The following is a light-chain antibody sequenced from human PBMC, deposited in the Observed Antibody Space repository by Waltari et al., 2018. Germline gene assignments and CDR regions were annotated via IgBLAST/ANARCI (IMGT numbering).Light chain of an antibody. CDR3: QTGGHGTWV. CDR1: SGHSSNI. J-gene: IGLJ3*02. Sequence: QLVVTQSPSASASLGASVKLTCTLSSGHSSNIIAWLQQQPEKGPRYLMTVNSIGSHSRGDEIPDRCSGSSVGAERHLTISSLQAEDEADYYCQTGGHGTWVFGGGTKLTVL. CDR2: VNSIGSH. V-gene: IGLV4-69*01.